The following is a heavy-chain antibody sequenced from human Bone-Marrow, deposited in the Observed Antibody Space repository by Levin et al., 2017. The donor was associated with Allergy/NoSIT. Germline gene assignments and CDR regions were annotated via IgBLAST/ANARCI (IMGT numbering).Heavy chain of an antibody. Sequence: PGGSLRLSCVASGFDFKSYTLFWVRQAPGKGLEWVAVVSYDGTNTNYAESVRGRFTISRDNSKNTLHLQMRSLRGEDTAVYFCARSPWIQLHGYIDFWGQGALVAVSS. V-gene: IGHV3-30*04. CDR3: ARSPWIQLHGYIDF. CDR1: GFDFKSYT. D-gene: IGHD5-18*01. J-gene: IGHJ4*02. CDR2: VSYDGTNT.